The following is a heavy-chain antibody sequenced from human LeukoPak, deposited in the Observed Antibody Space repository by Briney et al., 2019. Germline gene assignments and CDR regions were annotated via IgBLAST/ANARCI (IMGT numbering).Heavy chain of an antibody. Sequence: PSETLSLTCAVYGGSFSGYCWSWIRQPPGKGLEWIGEINHSGSTNYNPSLKSRVTISVDTSKNQFSLKLSSVTAADTAVYYCAGGPSGSYSNFDYWGQGTLVTVSS. CDR2: INHSGST. CDR1: GGSFSGYC. V-gene: IGHV4-34*01. J-gene: IGHJ4*02. D-gene: IGHD1-26*01. CDR3: AGGPSGSYSNFDY.